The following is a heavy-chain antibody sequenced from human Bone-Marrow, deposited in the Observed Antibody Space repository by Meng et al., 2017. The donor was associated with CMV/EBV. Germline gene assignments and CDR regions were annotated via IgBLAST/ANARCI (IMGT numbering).Heavy chain of an antibody. J-gene: IGHJ4*02. V-gene: IGHV3-20*04. CDR3: ARGATGTRFDY. CDR2: INWNGGST. Sequence: GESLKISCAASGFTFSSYWMSWVRQAPGKGLEWVSGINWNGGSTGYADSVKGRFTISRDNAKNSLYLQMNSLRAEDTAFYYCARGATGTRFDYWGQGTLVTVSS. D-gene: IGHD1-1*01. CDR1: GFTFSSYW.